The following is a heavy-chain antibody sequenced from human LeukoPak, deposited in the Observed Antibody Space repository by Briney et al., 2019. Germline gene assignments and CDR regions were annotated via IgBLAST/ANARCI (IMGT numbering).Heavy chain of an antibody. CDR2: ISSGSDYT. CDR1: GFTVSSNH. V-gene: IGHV3-23*01. CDR3: AKIGVIGHWYYDL. J-gene: IGHJ2*01. Sequence: GGSLRLSCAASGFTVSSNHMTWVRQAPGKGPEWVSSISSGSDYTFYADSVRGRFTIFRDNSKNTMYLQMNSLRVGDTAVYYCAKIGVIGHWYYDLWGRGTLVTVSS. D-gene: IGHD3/OR15-3a*01.